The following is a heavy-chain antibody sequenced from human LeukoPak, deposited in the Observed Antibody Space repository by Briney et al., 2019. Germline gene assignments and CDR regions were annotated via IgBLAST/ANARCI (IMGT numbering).Heavy chain of an antibody. CDR2: IYSGGST. D-gene: IGHD4-17*01. J-gene: IGHJ4*02. CDR1: GGSVSSNY. Sequence: PSETLSLTCAVYGGSVSSNYMSWVRQAPGKGLEWVSVIYSGGSTYYADSVKGRFTISRDNSKNTLYLQMNSLRAEDTAVYYCARETNNGDIDYWGQGTLVTVSS. V-gene: IGHV3-53*05. CDR3: ARETNNGDIDY.